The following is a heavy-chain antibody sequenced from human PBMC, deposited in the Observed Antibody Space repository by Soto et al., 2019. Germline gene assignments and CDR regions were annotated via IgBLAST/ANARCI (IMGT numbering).Heavy chain of an antibody. Sequence: EVQLVESGGGMVERGGSLRLACVGTGFSFTQGWMSWVRQAPGKGPDWIGRFKSRLDGVTTVYAESVEGRFIISRDDSKNTLYLQMHSLRTEDTAVYYCATERLYPTTHCPFAFDNWGQGTLVTVSS. D-gene: IGHD1-1*01. CDR1: GFSFTQGW. CDR2: FKSRLDGVTT. V-gene: IGHV3-15*01. CDR3: ATERLYPTTHCPFAFDN. J-gene: IGHJ4*02.